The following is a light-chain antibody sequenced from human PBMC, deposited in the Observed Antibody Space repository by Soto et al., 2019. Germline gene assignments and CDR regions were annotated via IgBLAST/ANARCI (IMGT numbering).Light chain of an antibody. Sequence: DIVLTQSPDSLAVFLGERATITCKSSQSLFYSAYRTNYLAWYQDKPGHPPKMLISLASTRASGVPDRFSGSGSGTDFTITISSLQAEDVAVYYCLQYYGGPPHTFGQGTQLEI. V-gene: IGKV4-1*01. CDR3: LQYYGGPPHT. J-gene: IGKJ2*01. CDR1: QSLFYSAYRTNY. CDR2: LAS.